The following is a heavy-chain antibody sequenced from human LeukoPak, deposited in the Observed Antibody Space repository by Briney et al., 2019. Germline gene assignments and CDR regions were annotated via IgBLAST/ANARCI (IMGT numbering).Heavy chain of an antibody. J-gene: IGHJ4*02. Sequence: SETLSLTCAVSGGSISSSNWWSWVRQPPGKGLEWIGEIYHSGSTNYNPSLKSRVTISVDKSKNQFSLKLTSVTAADTAVYFCARGAEYYAIWRGYAGYSDYWGQGISVTVSS. D-gene: IGHD3-3*01. CDR1: GGSISSSNW. CDR3: ARGAEYYAIWRGYAGYSDY. CDR2: IYHSGST. V-gene: IGHV4-4*02.